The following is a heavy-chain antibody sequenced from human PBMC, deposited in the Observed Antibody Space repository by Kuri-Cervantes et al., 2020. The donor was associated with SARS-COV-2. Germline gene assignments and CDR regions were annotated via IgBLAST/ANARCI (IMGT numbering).Heavy chain of an antibody. J-gene: IGHJ5*02. Sequence: SQILSLTCAVYGGSFSGYYWSWIRQPPGKGLEWIGEINHSGSTNYNPSLKSRVTISVDTSKNQFSLKLSSVTAADTAVYYCARAPRYIVVVPAGGNWFDPWGQGTLVTVSS. V-gene: IGHV4-34*01. D-gene: IGHD2-2*01. CDR1: GGSFSGYY. CDR3: ARAPRYIVVVPAGGNWFDP. CDR2: INHSGST.